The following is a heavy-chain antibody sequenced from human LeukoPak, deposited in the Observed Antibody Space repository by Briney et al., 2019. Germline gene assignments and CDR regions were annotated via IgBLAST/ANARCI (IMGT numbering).Heavy chain of an antibody. V-gene: IGHV4-39*01. D-gene: IGHD2-15*01. CDR1: GGSTSSSSYY. CDR2: IYYSGST. CDR3: ARHPCSGGSCPLDYYYYYGMDV. Sequence: SETLSLTCTVSGGSTSSSSYYWGWIRQPPGKGLEWIGSIYYSGSTYYNPSLKSRVTISVDTSKNQFSLKLRSVTAADTAVYYCARHPCSGGSCPLDYYYYYGMDVWGQGTTVTVSS. J-gene: IGHJ6*02.